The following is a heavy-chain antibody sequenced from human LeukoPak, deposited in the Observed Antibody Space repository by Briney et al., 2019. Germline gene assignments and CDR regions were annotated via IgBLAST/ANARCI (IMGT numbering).Heavy chain of an antibody. CDR1: GGSIRSGSHY. D-gene: IGHD3-22*01. CDR3: AKRDDSGGNLVDL. J-gene: IGHJ4*02. CDR2: IYYSGST. V-gene: IGHV4-39*02. Sequence: PSETLSLTCTVSGGSIRSGSHYWAWIRQPPGKGLEWIGSIYYSGSTYYNPSLENRVTISIYTSKNHFSLKLSSLSAAATSVYYCAKRDDSGGNLVDLWGQGTLVTVS.